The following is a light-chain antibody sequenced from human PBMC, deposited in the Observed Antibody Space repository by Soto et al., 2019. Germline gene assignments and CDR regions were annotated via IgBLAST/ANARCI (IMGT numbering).Light chain of an antibody. CDR3: CSYAGSYTLV. Sequence: QSALTQPRSVSGSPGQSVTISCTGTGSDVGGYNYVSWYQQHPGKAPKLMINDVTKRPSGVPDRFSGSKSGNTASLTISGFQAEDEADYYCCSYAGSYTLVFGGGTKLTVL. CDR2: DVT. V-gene: IGLV2-11*01. CDR1: GSDVGGYNY. J-gene: IGLJ2*01.